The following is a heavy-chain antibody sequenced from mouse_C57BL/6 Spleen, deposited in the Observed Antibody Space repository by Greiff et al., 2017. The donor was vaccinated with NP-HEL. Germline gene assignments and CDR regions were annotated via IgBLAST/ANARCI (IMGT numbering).Heavy chain of an antibody. CDR2: IYPGDGDT. J-gene: IGHJ4*01. CDR3: ARQGLYYYAMDY. Sequence: QVQLQQSGPELVKPGASVKISCKASGYAFSSSWMNWVKQRPGKGLEWIGRIYPGDGDTNYNGKFKGKATLTADKSSITAYMQLSSLTSEDSAVYFCARQGLYYYAMDYWGQGTSVTVSS. V-gene: IGHV1-82*01. CDR1: GYAFSSSW. D-gene: IGHD3-1*01.